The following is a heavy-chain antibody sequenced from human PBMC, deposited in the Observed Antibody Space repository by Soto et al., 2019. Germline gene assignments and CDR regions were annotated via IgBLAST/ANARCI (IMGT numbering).Heavy chain of an antibody. CDR3: ARVGYCSSTSCYTRVGLYYYGMDV. CDR2: ISSSSSYI. J-gene: IGHJ6*02. CDR1: GFTFSSYS. Sequence: GGSLRLSCAASGFTFSSYSMNWVRQAPGKGLEWVSSISSSSSYIYYADSVKGRFTSSRDNAKNSLYLQMNSLRAEDTAVYYCARVGYCSSTSCYTRVGLYYYGMDVWGQGTTVTVSS. V-gene: IGHV3-21*01. D-gene: IGHD2-2*02.